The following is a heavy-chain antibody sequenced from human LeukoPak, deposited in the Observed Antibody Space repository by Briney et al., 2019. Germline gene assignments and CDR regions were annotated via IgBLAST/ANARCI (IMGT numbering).Heavy chain of an antibody. CDR1: GFTFSGYS. J-gene: IGHJ4*02. CDR2: ISSSSTYI. V-gene: IGHV3-21*01. CDR3: ARAERYYDSTTFDY. D-gene: IGHD3-22*01. Sequence: GGSLRLSCTASGFTFSGYSMNWVRQAPGKGLEWVSSISSSSTYIYYADSVKGRFTISRDNAKNSLYLQMNSLRAEDTAVYYCARAERYYDSTTFDYWGQGTLVTVSS.